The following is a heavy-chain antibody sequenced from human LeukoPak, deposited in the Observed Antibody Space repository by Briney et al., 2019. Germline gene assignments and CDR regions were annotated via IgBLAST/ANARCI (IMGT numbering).Heavy chain of an antibody. Sequence: PGGSLRLSCAASGFTFSSYGMHWVRQAPGKGLEWVAVISYDGSNKYYADSVKGRFTTSRDNSKNMLYLQMNSLRAEDTAVYYCAKVLADYYDSSGYSHWGQGTLVTVSS. V-gene: IGHV3-30*18. CDR3: AKVLADYYDSSGYSH. CDR1: GFTFSSYG. D-gene: IGHD3-22*01. J-gene: IGHJ4*02. CDR2: ISYDGSNK.